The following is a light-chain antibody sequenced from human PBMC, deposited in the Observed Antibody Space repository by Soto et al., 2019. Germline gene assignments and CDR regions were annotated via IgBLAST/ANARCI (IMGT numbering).Light chain of an antibody. V-gene: IGLV2-8*01. CDR3: SSYAGSNNLGV. J-gene: IGLJ1*01. CDR2: EVS. Sequence: QSVLTQPPSASGSPGQSVTISCTGTSSDVGGYNYVSWYQQHPGKAPKLMIYEVSKRPSGVPDCFSGSKSGNTASLTVSGLQAEDEADYYCSSYAGSNNLGVFGTGTKVTVL. CDR1: SSDVGGYNY.